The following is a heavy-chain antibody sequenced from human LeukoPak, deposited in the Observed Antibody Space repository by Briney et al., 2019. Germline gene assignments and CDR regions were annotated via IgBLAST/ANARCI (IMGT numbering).Heavy chain of an antibody. CDR1: GFTFSSYA. J-gene: IGHJ5*02. CDR3: ARGDFSFDP. CDR2: ISYDGSNK. D-gene: IGHD3-3*01. V-gene: IGHV3-30*01. Sequence: GGSLRLSCAASGFTFSSYAMHWVRQAPGKGLEWVAVISYDGSNKYYADSVKGRFTISRDNSKNTLYLQMNSLRAEDTAVYYRARGDFSFDPWGHGTLVTVSS.